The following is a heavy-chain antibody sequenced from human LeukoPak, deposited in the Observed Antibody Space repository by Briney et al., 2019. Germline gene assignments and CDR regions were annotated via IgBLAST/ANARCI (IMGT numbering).Heavy chain of an antibody. CDR1: GFTFSSYA. CDR2: ISYDGSNK. D-gene: IGHD2-2*01. Sequence: GRSLRLSCAASGFTFSSYAMHWVRQAPGKGLEWVAVISYDGSNKYYADSVKGRFTISRDNSKNTLYLQMNSLRAEDTAVYYCARIPPSDIVVVPAARIQSHDYGDFHDYWGQGTLVTVSS. J-gene: IGHJ4*02. CDR3: ARIPPSDIVVVPAARIQSHDYGDFHDY. V-gene: IGHV3-30-3*01.